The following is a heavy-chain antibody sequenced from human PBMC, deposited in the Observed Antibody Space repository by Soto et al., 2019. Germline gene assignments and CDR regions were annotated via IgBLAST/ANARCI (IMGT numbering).Heavy chain of an antibody. V-gene: IGHV4-59*08. D-gene: IGHD2-2*01. CDR1: GGSISSYY. Sequence: SETLSLTCTVSGGSISSYYWAWIRQPPGKGLEWVGYIYYSGSTSYNPSLKSRVTLSLETSKSQFSLRLSSVTASDTAVYYCARLGEYYQSLDPWGQGTLVTVSS. CDR2: IYYSGST. J-gene: IGHJ5*02. CDR3: ARLGEYYQSLDP.